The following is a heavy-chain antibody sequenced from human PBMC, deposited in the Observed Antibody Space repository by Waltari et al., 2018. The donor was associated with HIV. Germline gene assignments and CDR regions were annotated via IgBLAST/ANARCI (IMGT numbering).Heavy chain of an antibody. J-gene: IGHJ6*02. CDR1: GGSISSSSYY. Sequence: QLQLQESGPGLVKPSETLSLTCTVSGGSISSSSYYWGWIRQPPGKGLEWIGSIYYSGSTSYNPSLKSRVTISVDTSKNQFSLKRSSVTAADTAVYYCARRNSSPTTGGMDVWGQGTTVTVSS. CDR2: IYYSGST. V-gene: IGHV4-39*01. D-gene: IGHD1-1*01. CDR3: ARRNSSPTTGGMDV.